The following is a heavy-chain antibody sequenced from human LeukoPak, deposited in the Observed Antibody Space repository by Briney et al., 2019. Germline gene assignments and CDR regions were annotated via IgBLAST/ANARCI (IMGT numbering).Heavy chain of an antibody. CDR2: IKKDGGEI. V-gene: IGHV3-7*01. J-gene: IGHJ4*02. Sequence: GGSLRLSCAASGFNFSRHWMSWVRQAPWKGLEWVAHIKKDGGEIFYADSVKGRFTIFRDNAKNVLYLQMSSLRGEDTALYYCARHRRAASAPDYWGGGTRVPVSS. CDR1: GFNFSRHW. CDR3: ARHRRAASAPDY. D-gene: IGHD6-13*01.